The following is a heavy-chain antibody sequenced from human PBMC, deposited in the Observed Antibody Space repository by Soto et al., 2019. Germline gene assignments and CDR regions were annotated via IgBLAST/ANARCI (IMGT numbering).Heavy chain of an antibody. CDR2: IYHSGSS. J-gene: IGHJ4*02. CDR1: GGSIRSSNW. CDR3: ARARLGYCSGGSCFHFDY. V-gene: IGHV4-4*02. Sequence: QVQLQESGPGLVKPLGTLSLICAVSGGSIRSSNWWSWVRQPPGKGLEWIGEIYHSGSSHYNPSLKSRVTMSVDESKNQFSLRLTSVTAADTAVYYCARARLGYCSGGSCFHFDYWGQGTLVSVSS. D-gene: IGHD2-15*01.